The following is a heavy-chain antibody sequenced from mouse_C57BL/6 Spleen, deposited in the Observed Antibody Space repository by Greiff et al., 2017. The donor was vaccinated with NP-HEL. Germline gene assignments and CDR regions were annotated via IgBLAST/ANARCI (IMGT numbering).Heavy chain of an antibody. D-gene: IGHD1-1*01. CDR2: IWTGGST. CDR1: GFSLTSYA. V-gene: IGHV2-9-1*01. CDR3: ARNGATVVDWYFDV. Sequence: VKLMESGPGLVAPSQSLSITCTVSGFSLTSYAISWVRQPPGKGLEWLGVIWTGGSTNYNSALKSRLSISKDNSKSQVFLKMNSLQTDDTARYYCARNGATVVDWYFDVWGTGTAVTVSS. J-gene: IGHJ1*03.